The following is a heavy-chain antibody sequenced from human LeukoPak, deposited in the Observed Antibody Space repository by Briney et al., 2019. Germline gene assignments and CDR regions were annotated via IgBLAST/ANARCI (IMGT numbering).Heavy chain of an antibody. CDR3: ARDSLNWRGYQRSYNWFDP. D-gene: IGHD5-12*01. CDR2: ISAYNGIT. Sequence: ASVKVSCKASGYTFTSYGISWVRQAPGQGLEWMGWISAYNGITNYAQKLQGRVTMTTDTYTSTAYMELRSLRSDDTAVYYCARDSLNWRGYQRSYNWFDPWGQGTLVTVSS. J-gene: IGHJ5*02. CDR1: GYTFTSYG. V-gene: IGHV1-18*01.